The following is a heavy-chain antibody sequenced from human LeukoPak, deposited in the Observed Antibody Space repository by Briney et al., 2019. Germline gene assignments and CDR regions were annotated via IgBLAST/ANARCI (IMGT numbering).Heavy chain of an antibody. J-gene: IGHJ3*02. CDR3: ARVKDLTFGI. Sequence: SETLSLTCTVSGGSVSSGGYYWSWIRQPPGKGLEWIGYIYYRGCTNYNPSLESRVTISVETSKNQFSLKLSPVTAADTAFYYCARVKDLTFGIWGQGTMVTVSS. V-gene: IGHV4-61*08. CDR1: GGSVSSGGYY. CDR2: IYYRGCT.